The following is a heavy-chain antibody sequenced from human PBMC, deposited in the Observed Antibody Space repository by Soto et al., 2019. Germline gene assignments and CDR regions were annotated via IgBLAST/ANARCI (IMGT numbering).Heavy chain of an antibody. J-gene: IGHJ6*02. V-gene: IGHV3-23*01. Sequence: EVQLLESGGGLVQPGGSLRLSCAASGFTFSSYAMSWVRQAPGKGLEWVSAISGSGGSTYYADSVKGRFTISRDNSKNTLYLQMNSLRAEDTAVYYCARAARLPVRYYYGMDVWGQGTTVTVSS. CDR2: ISGSGGST. CDR1: GFTFSSYA. D-gene: IGHD4-17*01. CDR3: ARAARLPVRYYYGMDV.